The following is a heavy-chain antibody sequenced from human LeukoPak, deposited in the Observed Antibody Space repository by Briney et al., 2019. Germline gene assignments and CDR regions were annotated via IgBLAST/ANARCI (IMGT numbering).Heavy chain of an antibody. V-gene: IGHV4-34*01. J-gene: IGHJ4*02. CDR1: GGSFSGYY. Sequence: PSETLSLTCAVYGGSFSGYYWSWIRQPPGKGLEWIGYIYHSGGTNYNPSLKSRVTISLDTSKNQFSLKLSSVTAADTAVYYCARVGTYYRSLDSWGQGTLVTVSS. CDR3: ARVGTYYRSLDS. D-gene: IGHD3-10*01. CDR2: IYHSGGT.